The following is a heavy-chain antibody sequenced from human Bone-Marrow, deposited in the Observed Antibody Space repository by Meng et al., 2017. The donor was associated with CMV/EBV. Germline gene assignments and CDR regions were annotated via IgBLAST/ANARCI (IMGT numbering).Heavy chain of an antibody. CDR3: ARRTLIIETTKAWFDP. Sequence: GALRLSCAASGFSFSDYYMSWIRQAPGKGPEWISYISNDGTTISYADSVKGRFTISRDNAKNSLYLEMNSLRAEDTAVYYCARRTLIIETTKAWFDPWGQGTLVTVSS. D-gene: IGHD1-14*01. V-gene: IGHV3-11*01. CDR1: GFSFSDYY. J-gene: IGHJ5*02. CDR2: ISNDGTTI.